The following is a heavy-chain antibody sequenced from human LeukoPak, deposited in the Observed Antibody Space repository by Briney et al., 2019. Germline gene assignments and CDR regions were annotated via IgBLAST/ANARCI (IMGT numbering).Heavy chain of an antibody. CDR3: ARVSDSRAVGPFDY. D-gene: IGHD3-10*01. CDR2: ISPSGTT. CDR1: GGSFSGYY. J-gene: IGHJ4*02. V-gene: IGHV4-34*01. Sequence: SETLSLTCAVYGGSFSGYYWSWIRQPPGKGLEWIGEISPSGTTIYNPSLKSRVTISVDTSNNQFSLELSSVTAADTAIYYCARVSDSRAVGPFDYWGQGTLVTVSS.